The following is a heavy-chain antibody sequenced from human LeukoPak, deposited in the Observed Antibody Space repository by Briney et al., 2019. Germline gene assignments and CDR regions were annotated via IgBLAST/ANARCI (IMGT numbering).Heavy chain of an antibody. CDR1: GGSISSDSYY. V-gene: IGHV4-39*01. CDR2: MYYSGST. J-gene: IGHJ4*02. CDR3: ARTPFSVDTAIF. Sequence: SETLSHTCTVSGGSISSDSYYWSWIRQPPGKGLEWIGDMYYSGSTYYNPSLKSRVTISIDTSKNQFSLRLSSVIVADTAVYYCARTPFSVDTAIFWGQGTLVIVSS. D-gene: IGHD5-18*01.